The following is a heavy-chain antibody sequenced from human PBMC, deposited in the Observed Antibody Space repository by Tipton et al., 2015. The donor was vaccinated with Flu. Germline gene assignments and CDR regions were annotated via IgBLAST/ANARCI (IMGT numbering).Heavy chain of an antibody. CDR3: SRILQSSYNYDAFDI. Sequence: QLVQSGGGLVEPGRSLRLSCTTSGFSFGDYAISWVRQAPGKGLEWVGFVRNLGYGGTTEYAASVKGRFTISRDNSKSIAYLQMNSLETADTAVYYCSRILQSSYNYDAFDIWGQGTMVTVSS. D-gene: IGHD5-24*01. V-gene: IGHV3-49*04. CDR1: GFSFGDYA. J-gene: IGHJ3*02. CDR2: VRNLGYGGTT.